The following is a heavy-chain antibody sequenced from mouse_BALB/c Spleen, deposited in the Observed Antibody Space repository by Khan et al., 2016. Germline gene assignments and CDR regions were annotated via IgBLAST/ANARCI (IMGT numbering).Heavy chain of an antibody. CDR2: IDPESGDT. D-gene: IGHD2-1*01. CDR1: VFNIKDYY. CDR3: NAIYYGNYIYFDY. Sequence: VQLQQSGAELVRSGASVKLSCTASVFNIKDYYIHWVKQRPEQGLEWIGWIDPESGDTEYVPKFQGKATVTADTSSNTAYLQLSSLTSEDSAVYYCNAIYYGNYIYFDYWGQGTTLTVSS. V-gene: IGHV14-4*02. J-gene: IGHJ2*01.